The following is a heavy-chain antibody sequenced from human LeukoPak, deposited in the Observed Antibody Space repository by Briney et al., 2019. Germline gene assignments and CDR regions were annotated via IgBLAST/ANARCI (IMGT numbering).Heavy chain of an antibody. CDR2: ISAYNGNT. Sequence: GASVKVSCKASGYTFSNYGINWVRQAPGQGLEWLGWISAYNGNTNYAQNLQGRVTMTTDTSTSTAYMELRSLRSDDTAVYYCARGSLAVASTLDYWGQGTLVTVSS. D-gene: IGHD6-19*01. CDR3: ARGSLAVASTLDY. V-gene: IGHV1-18*01. CDR1: GYTFSNYG. J-gene: IGHJ4*02.